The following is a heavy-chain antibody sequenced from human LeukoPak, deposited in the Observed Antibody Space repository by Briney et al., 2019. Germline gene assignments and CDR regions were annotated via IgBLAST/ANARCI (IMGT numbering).Heavy chain of an antibody. CDR2: IYHSGST. CDR3: ARVHPGAESNWFDP. V-gene: IGHV4-39*07. CDR1: GGSISSSSYH. Sequence: SETLSLTCTVSGGSISSSSYHWGWIRQPPGKGLAWIGSIYHSGSTYYNPSLKSRVTISVDTSKNQFSLKLSSVTAADTAVSYCARVHPGAESNWFDPWGQGTLVTVSS. D-gene: IGHD1-26*01. J-gene: IGHJ5*02.